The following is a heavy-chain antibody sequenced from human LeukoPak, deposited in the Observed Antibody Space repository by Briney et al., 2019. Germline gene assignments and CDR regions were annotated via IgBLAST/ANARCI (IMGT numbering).Heavy chain of an antibody. CDR1: GLTFSSHW. V-gene: IGHV3-74*01. CDR3: ARGLYYYDSSGYPGDY. D-gene: IGHD3-22*01. CDR2: ITNDGSST. Sequence: GGSLRLSCAASGLTFSSHWMHWVRQAPGKGLVWVSRITNDGSSTTYADSVKGRFTISRDNAKNMLYLQVNSLRAEDTAVYYCARGLYYYDSSGYPGDYWGQGTLVTVSS. J-gene: IGHJ4*02.